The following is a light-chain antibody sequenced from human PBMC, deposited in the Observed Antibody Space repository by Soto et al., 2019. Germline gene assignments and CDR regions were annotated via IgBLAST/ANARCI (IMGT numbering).Light chain of an antibody. CDR3: QSYDISLHNYV. CDR2: GDN. J-gene: IGLJ1*01. Sequence: QSVLTQPPSVTGAPGQRVTISCTGHISNIGARYSVHWYQQFPGRAPILLIYGDNNRPSGVPDRFSGSKSGTSASLAITRLQAEDEADYYCQSYDISLHNYVFGTGTKVTVL. V-gene: IGLV1-40*01. CDR1: ISNIGARYS.